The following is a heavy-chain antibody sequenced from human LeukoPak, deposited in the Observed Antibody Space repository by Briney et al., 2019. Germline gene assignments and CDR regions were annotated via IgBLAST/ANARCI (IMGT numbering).Heavy chain of an antibody. J-gene: IGHJ6*02. CDR3: ARGPSGSYRYYYYGMDV. V-gene: IGHV4-34*01. CDR1: GFTFSSYW. D-gene: IGHD1-26*01. CDR2: INHSGST. Sequence: PGGSLRLSCAASGFTFSSYWMHWIRQPPGKGLEWIGEINHSGSTNYNPSLKSRVTISVDTSKNQFSLKLSSVTAADTAVYYCARGPSGSYRYYYYGMDVWGQGTTVTVSS.